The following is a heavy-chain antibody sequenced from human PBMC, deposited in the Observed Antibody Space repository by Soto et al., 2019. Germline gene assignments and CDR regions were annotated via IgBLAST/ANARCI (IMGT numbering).Heavy chain of an antibody. CDR2: IYYSGST. J-gene: IGHJ6*02. V-gene: IGHV4-31*03. Sequence: PSETLSLTCTVSGGSISSGGYYWSWIRQHPGKGLEWIGYIYYSGSTYYNPSLKSRVTISVDTSKNQFSLKLSSVTAADTAVYYCAREPLWEGGSSWSFYYGMDVWGQGTTVTVSS. D-gene: IGHD6-13*01. CDR3: AREPLWEGGSSWSFYYGMDV. CDR1: GGSISSGGYY.